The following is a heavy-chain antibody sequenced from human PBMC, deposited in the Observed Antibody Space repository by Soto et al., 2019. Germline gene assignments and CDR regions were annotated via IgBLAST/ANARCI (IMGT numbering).Heavy chain of an antibody. Sequence: PGESLKISCAASGFTFSSYSMNWVRQAPGKGLEWVSSISRSSTYIYYACSVKGRFTISRDNAKNSLYLQMTRLRAEDTAVYYCARYYYDSSGSYEDAFDIWGQGKMVTVSS. J-gene: IGHJ3*02. CDR3: ARYYYDSSGSYEDAFDI. V-gene: IGHV3-21*01. CDR1: GFTFSSYS. CDR2: ISRSSTYI. D-gene: IGHD3-22*01.